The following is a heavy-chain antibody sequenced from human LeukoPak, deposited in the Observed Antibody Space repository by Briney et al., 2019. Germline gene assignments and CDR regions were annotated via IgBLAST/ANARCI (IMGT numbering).Heavy chain of an antibody. CDR3: ARVLGGSYYYYYYMDV. J-gene: IGHJ6*03. CDR1: GYSISSGYY. V-gene: IGHV4-38-2*02. Sequence: SETLSLTCTVSGYSISSGYYWGWIRQPPGKGLEWIGSIYHSGSTYYKPSLKSRVTISVDTSKNQFSLKLSSVTAADTAVYYCARVLGGSYYYYYYMDVWGKGTTVTASS. CDR2: IYHSGST. D-gene: IGHD1-26*01.